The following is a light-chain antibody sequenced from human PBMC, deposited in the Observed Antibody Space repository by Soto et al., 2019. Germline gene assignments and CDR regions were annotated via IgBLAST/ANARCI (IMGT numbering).Light chain of an antibody. Sequence: DIQMTQSPSSLSASVGDRVTMTCRASQTIVRFLNWYQHKPGKPPRLLIYATSNLQSGVPSRFSGSGYGTEFTLTISSLQPEDFATYSFQQSFNTPRTFGPGTKVEMK. CDR2: ATS. CDR1: QTIVRF. CDR3: QQSFNTPRT. V-gene: IGKV1-39*01. J-gene: IGKJ1*01.